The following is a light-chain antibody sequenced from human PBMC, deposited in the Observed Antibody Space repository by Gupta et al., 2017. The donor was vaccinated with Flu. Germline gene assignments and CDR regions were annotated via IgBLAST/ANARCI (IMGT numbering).Light chain of an antibody. J-gene: IGLJ3*02. CDR2: GNN. V-gene: IGLV1-44*01. CDR3: ATWDDSLNGGV. CDR1: SSNIGSNT. Sequence: RVTISCSGSSSNIGSNTVIWYQQLPGTAPKLLIYGNNQRPSGVPDRFSGSKSGTSASLAISGLQAEDEADYYCATWDDSLNGGVFGGGIKLTVL.